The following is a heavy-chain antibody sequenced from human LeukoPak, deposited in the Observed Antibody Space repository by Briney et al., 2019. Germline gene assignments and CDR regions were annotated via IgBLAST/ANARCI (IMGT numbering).Heavy chain of an antibody. CDR3: ARTGNMGGDYFDY. J-gene: IGHJ4*02. CDR1: GYAFNNYY. Sequence: ASVKVSCKASGYAFNNYYIHWVRQAPGQGLEWMGWINTNTGNPTYAQGFTGRFVFSLDTSVSTAYLQISSLKAEDTAVYYCARTGNMGGDYFDYWGQGTLVTVSS. V-gene: IGHV7-4-1*02. CDR2: INTNTGNP. D-gene: IGHD4-23*01.